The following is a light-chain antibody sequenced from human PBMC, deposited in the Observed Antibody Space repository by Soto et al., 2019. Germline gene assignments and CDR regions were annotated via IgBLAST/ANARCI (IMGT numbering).Light chain of an antibody. CDR3: SSYTATSSFVV. CDR1: STDVGSYNR. Sequence: ALTQPPSVSGSPGQSVTISCTGTSTDVGSYNRVSWYQQPPGTAPKLMIYEVSNRPSGVPDRFSGSKSGNTASLTISGLQAEDEADYYCSSYTATSSFVVFGGGTKLTVL. V-gene: IGLV2-18*02. J-gene: IGLJ2*01. CDR2: EVS.